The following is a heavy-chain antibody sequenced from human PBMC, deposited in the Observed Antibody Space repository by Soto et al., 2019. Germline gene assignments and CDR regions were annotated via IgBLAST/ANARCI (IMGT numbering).Heavy chain of an antibody. CDR3: ARESRGDITFDI. Sequence: GGSLRLSCAASGFTVSSNYMSWVRQAPGKGLEWVSVIYSGGSTYYADSVKGRFTISRHNSKNTLYLQMNSLRAEDTALYCCARESRGDITFDIWGQGTMVTVSS. CDR1: GFTVSSNY. CDR2: IYSGGST. V-gene: IGHV3-53*04. D-gene: IGHD2-21*01. J-gene: IGHJ3*02.